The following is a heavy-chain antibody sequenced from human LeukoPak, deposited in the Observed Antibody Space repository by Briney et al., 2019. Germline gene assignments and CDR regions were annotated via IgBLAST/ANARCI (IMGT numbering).Heavy chain of an antibody. J-gene: IGHJ6*03. Sequence: PSETLSLTCAVYGGSFSGYYWSWIRQPPGKGLEWIGEINHSGSTNYNPSLKSRVTISVDTSKNQFFLKLSFVTAADTAVYYCAGGSGGGIVVATNYYYYYYMDVWGKGTTVTVSS. CDR2: INHSGST. CDR1: GGSFSGYY. D-gene: IGHD2-2*01. V-gene: IGHV4-34*01. CDR3: AGGSGGGIVVATNYYYYYYMDV.